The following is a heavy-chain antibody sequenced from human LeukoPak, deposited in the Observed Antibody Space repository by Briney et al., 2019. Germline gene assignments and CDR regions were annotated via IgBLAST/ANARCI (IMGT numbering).Heavy chain of an antibody. J-gene: IGHJ4*02. V-gene: IGHV3-21*01. CDR2: ISSSSTYI. D-gene: IGHD1-7*01. CDR3: ARDELLDY. CDR1: GFTFNSYS. Sequence: GGSPRLSCAASGFTFNSYSMNWVRQAPGKGLEWVSSISSSSTYIYYADSVKGRFTISRDNAKNSLYLQMNSLRAEDTAVYYCARDELLDYWGQGTLVTVSS.